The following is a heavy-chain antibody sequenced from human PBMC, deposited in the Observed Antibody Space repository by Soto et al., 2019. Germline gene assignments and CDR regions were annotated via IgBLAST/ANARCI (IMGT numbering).Heavy chain of an antibody. J-gene: IGHJ6*02. V-gene: IGHV4-34*01. CDR1: GGSFNENY. D-gene: IGHD6-13*01. Sequence: SETLSLTCAVNGGSFNENYWSWIRQPPGKGLEWIGEINHRESTNYKPSPKSRDTISVDTTKTQLSLKMRSVTAADTAVYFCARVGYPSSYSPAHYSVRRDYDLDVWGQGTTVT. CDR2: INHREST. CDR3: ARVGYPSSYSPAHYSVRRDYDLDV.